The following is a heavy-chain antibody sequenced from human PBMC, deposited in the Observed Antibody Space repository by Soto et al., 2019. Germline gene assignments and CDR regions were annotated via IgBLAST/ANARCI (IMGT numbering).Heavy chain of an antibody. D-gene: IGHD1-26*01. CDR1: GGSFSGYY. CDR3: ARELLYYYYYKGMDV. Sequence: PSETLSLTCAVYGGSFSGYYWSWIRQPPGKGLEWIGEINHSGSTNYNPSLKSRVTISVDTSKNQFSLKLSSVTAADTAVYYCARELLYYYYYKGMDVWGQGTTVTVSS. V-gene: IGHV4-34*01. J-gene: IGHJ6*02. CDR2: INHSGST.